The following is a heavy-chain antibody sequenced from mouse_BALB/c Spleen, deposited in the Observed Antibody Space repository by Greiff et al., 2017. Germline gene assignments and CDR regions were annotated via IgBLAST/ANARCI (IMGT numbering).Heavy chain of an antibody. D-gene: IGHD2-1*01. J-gene: IGHJ4*01. CDR1: GYTFTSYW. CDR3: ARFGGGYGNYLDY. V-gene: IGHV1S81*02. Sequence: QVQLQQPGAELVKPGASVKLSCKASGYTFTSYWMHWVKQRPGQGLEWIGEINPSNGRTNYNEKFKSKATLTVDKSSSTAYMQLSSLTSEDSAVYYCARFGGGYGNYLDYWGQGTSVTVSS. CDR2: INPSNGRT.